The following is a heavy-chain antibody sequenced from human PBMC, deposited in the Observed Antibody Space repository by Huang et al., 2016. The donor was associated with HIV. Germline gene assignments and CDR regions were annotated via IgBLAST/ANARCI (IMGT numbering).Heavy chain of an antibody. Sequence: QVKLQESGPGLVKSSETLSLTCTVSGASISSASYYWGWIRQPPGKGLEWIGTIYHTGTTYYSPALKSRPSMSVDTSENQVPPRLRSGPAADTTVYFWARHWEGSFYYYYYIDVWGPGTTVTVS. CDR1: GASISSASYY. CDR3: ARHWEGSFYYYYYIDV. J-gene: IGHJ6*03. D-gene: IGHD1-26*01. CDR2: IYHTGTT. V-gene: IGHV4-39*01.